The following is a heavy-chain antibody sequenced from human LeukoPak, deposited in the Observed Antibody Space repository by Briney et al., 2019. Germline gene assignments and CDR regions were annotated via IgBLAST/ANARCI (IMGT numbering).Heavy chain of an antibody. CDR1: GGTFSSYA. CDR3: ARDPHGPGSYYTLGY. D-gene: IGHD3-10*01. V-gene: IGHV1-69*01. CDR2: IIPIFGTA. Sequence: ASVKVSCKASGGTFSSYAISWVRQAPGQGLEWMGGIIPIFGTANYAQKFQGRVTITADESTSTAYMELSSLRSEDTAVYYCARDPHGPGSYYTLGYWGQGTLVTVSS. J-gene: IGHJ4*02.